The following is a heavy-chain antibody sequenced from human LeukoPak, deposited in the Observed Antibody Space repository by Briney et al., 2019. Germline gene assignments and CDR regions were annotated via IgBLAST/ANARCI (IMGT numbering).Heavy chain of an antibody. Sequence: PGRSLRLSCAASGFTFDDYAMHWVRQAPGKGLEWVSGISWNSGSIGYADSVKGRFTISRDNAKNSLYLQMNSLRAEDTALYYCAKGSSSGWFTPFGYWGQGTLVTVSS. V-gene: IGHV3-9*01. J-gene: IGHJ4*02. CDR3: AKGSSSGWFTPFGY. CDR1: GFTFDDYA. D-gene: IGHD6-19*01. CDR2: ISWNSGSI.